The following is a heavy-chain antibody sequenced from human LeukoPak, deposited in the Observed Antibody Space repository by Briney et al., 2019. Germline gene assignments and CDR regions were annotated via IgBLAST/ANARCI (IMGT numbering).Heavy chain of an antibody. Sequence: PGGSLRLSCAASGFTFSSYAMSWVRQAPGKGLEWVSAISGSGGSTYYADSVKGRFTISRDNSKNTLYLQMNSLRAEDTAVYYCAKEQHASGYCSGGSCYSDYFDYWGQGTLVTVSS. V-gene: IGHV3-23*01. CDR2: ISGSGGST. D-gene: IGHD2-15*01. J-gene: IGHJ4*02. CDR3: AKEQHASGYCSGGSCYSDYFDY. CDR1: GFTFSSYA.